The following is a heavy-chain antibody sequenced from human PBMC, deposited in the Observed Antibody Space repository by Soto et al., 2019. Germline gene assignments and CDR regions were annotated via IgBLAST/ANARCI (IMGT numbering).Heavy chain of an antibody. D-gene: IGHD5-12*01. CDR1: VFSCSRYG. CDR2: ISYDGSNK. V-gene: IGHV3-30*18. Sequence: WWSLRLSCSASVFSCSRYGMHWVRQAPGKGLEWVAVISYDGSNKYYADSVKGRFTISRDNSKNTLYLQMNSLRAEDTAVYYCAKSLDGYNCYWGQGTLVTVSS. CDR3: AKSLDGYNCY. J-gene: IGHJ4*02.